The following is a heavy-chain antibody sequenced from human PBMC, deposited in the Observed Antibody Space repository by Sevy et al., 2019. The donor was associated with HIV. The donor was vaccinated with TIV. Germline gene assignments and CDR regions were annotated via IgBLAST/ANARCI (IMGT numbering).Heavy chain of an antibody. CDR2: INPNSGGT. V-gene: IGHV1-2*02. CDR3: AGSYFDSSGYSPLYYYGMDV. D-gene: IGHD3-22*01. J-gene: IGHJ6*02. Sequence: ASVKVSCKASGYTFTGYYMHWVRQAPGQGLEWMGWINPNSGGTNYAQKFQGRVTMTRDTSISTAYMELSRLRSDDTAVYYCAGSYFDSSGYSPLYYYGMDVWGQGTTVTV. CDR1: GYTFTGYY.